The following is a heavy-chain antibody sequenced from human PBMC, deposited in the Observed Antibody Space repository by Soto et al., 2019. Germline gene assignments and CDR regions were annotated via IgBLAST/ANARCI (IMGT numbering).Heavy chain of an antibody. CDR1: GYTFTNFY. CDR2: INPNGGST. CDR3: SRGLGSGDF. D-gene: IGHD3-3*01. J-gene: IGHJ4*02. V-gene: IGHV1-46*03. Sequence: QVQLVQSGAEVKGPGASVKVSCKTSGYTFTNFYIHWVRQAPGQGLEWMAIINPNGGSTNYAQRFQGRVILTSDTPTNTVYMALSNLRSDDTAVYYCSRGLGSGDFWGQGTLVTVSS.